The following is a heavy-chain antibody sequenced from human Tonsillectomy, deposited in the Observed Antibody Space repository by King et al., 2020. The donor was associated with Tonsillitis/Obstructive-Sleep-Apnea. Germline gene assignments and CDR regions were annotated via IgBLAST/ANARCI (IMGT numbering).Heavy chain of an antibody. CDR3: ARLQREDVYRGFDY. Sequence: QLVQSGAEVKKPGASLRISCRGSGYSFINYWIGWVRQMPGKGLEWMGIIYPDDSDTRYSPSFQGQVTISADKSLRIAYLQWSSLKASDTAMYYCARLQREDVYRGFDYWGQGTLVTVSS. CDR2: IYPDDSDT. D-gene: IGHD1-26*01. J-gene: IGHJ4*02. V-gene: IGHV5-51*01. CDR1: GYSFINYW.